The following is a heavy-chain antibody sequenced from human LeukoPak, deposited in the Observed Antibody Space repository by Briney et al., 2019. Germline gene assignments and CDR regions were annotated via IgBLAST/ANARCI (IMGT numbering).Heavy chain of an antibody. CDR2: ICPYNSET. J-gene: IGHJ1*01. V-gene: IGHV5-51*01. D-gene: IGHD3-9*01. CDR1: GYTFSDYW. CDR3: ATSSVRY. Sequence: GESLKISCKVSGYTFSDYWIGWVRQLPGKGLDWVGIICPYNSETRYNPSFEGQVSISVDLSLSTTYLQWDSLKAPDSAIYYCATSSVRYWGQGTLVTVPS.